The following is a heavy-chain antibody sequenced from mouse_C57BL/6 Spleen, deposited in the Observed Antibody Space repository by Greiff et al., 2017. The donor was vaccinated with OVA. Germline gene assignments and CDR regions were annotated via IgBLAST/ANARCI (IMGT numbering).Heavy chain of an antibody. CDR1: GFTFSSYA. CDR3: TREGLRSRYFDV. CDR2: ISSGGDYI. J-gene: IGHJ1*03. V-gene: IGHV5-9-1*02. Sequence: DVMLVESGEGLVKPGGSLKLSCAASGFTFSSYAMSWVRQTPEKRLEWVAYISSGGDYIYSAETVKGRFTISRDNARNPLYLQMSSLKSEDTAMYYCTREGLRSRYFDVWGTGTTVTVSS. D-gene: IGHD2-4*01.